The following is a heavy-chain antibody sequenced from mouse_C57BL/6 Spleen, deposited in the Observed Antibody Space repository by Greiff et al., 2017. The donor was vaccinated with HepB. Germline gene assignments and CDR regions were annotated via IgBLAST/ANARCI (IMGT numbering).Heavy chain of an antibody. D-gene: IGHD1-1*01. Sequence: EVQVVESGGGLVKPGGSLKLSCAASGFTFSSYAMSWVRQTPEKRLEWVATISDGGSYTYYPDNVKGRFTISRDNAKNNLYLQMSHLKSEDTAMYYCARDQYYGSSYRDYYAMDYWGQGTSVTVSS. CDR3: ARDQYYGSSYRDYYAMDY. V-gene: IGHV5-4*01. CDR1: GFTFSSYA. CDR2: ISDGGSYT. J-gene: IGHJ4*01.